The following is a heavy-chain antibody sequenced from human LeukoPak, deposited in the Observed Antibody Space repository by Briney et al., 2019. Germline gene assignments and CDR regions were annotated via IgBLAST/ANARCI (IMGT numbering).Heavy chain of an antibody. Sequence: GGSLRLSCAASGFTFSSYSMNWVRQAPGKGLEWVSSISSSSSYIYYADSVKGRFTISRDSSKNTLYLQMNSLRVEDTAVYYCARGGDYGVKIDYWGQGTLVTVSS. D-gene: IGHD4-17*01. CDR3: ARGGDYGVKIDY. CDR1: GFTFSSYS. CDR2: ISSSSSYI. J-gene: IGHJ4*02. V-gene: IGHV3-21*04.